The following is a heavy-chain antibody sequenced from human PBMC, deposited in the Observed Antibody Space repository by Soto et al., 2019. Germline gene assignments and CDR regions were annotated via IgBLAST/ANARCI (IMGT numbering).Heavy chain of an antibody. Sequence: GASVKVSCKAPGGTFSSYAISWVRQAPGQELEWMGGIIPIFGTANYAQKFQGRVTITADESTSTAYMELSSLRSEDTAVYYCARVQESSSSVPEYYYYYYGMDVWGQGTTVTVSS. CDR2: IIPIFGTA. CDR1: GGTFSSYA. D-gene: IGHD6-6*01. V-gene: IGHV1-69*13. CDR3: ARVQESSSSVPEYYYYYYGMDV. J-gene: IGHJ6*02.